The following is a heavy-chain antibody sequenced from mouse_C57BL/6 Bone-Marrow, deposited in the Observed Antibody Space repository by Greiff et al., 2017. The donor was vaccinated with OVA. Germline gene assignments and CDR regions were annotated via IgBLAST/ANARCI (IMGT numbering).Heavy chain of an antibody. CDR3: ARFRGWYYFDY. Sequence: EVMLVESGGGLVQPGGSLSLSCAASGFTFTDYYMSWVRQPPGKALEWLGFIRNKANGYTTEYSASVKGRFTISRDNSQSILYLQMNALRAEDSATYYCARFRGWYYFDYWGQGTTLTVSS. CDR1: GFTFTDYY. V-gene: IGHV7-3*01. J-gene: IGHJ2*01. CDR2: IRNKANGYTT. D-gene: IGHD2-3*01.